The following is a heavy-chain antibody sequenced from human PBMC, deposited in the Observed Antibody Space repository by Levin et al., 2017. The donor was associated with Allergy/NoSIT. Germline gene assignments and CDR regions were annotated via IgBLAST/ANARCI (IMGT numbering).Heavy chain of an antibody. Sequence: GGSLRLSCAASGFTFSSYAMHWVRQAPGKGLEWVAVISDNGNNKYYADSVKGRFTISRDSSKNTLYLQMNSLRADDTAVYYCARGGYTSDPFRGLDPWGQGTLVIVSS. J-gene: IGHJ5*02. V-gene: IGHV3-30-3*01. CDR2: ISDNGNNK. CDR3: ARGGYTSDPFRGLDP. CDR1: GFTFSSYA. D-gene: IGHD3-16*02.